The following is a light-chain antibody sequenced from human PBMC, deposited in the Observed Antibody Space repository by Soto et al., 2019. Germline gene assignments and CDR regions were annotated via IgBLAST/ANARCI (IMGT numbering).Light chain of an antibody. J-gene: IGLJ2*01. CDR1: SGHSSYA. CDR2: LNSDGSH. CDR3: QTWGTGIAV. V-gene: IGLV4-69*01. Sequence: QSVLTQSPSASASLGASVKLTCTLSSGHSSYAIAWHQQQPEKGPRYLMKLNSDGSHNKGDGIPDRFSGSSSGAERYLTISSLHSDDEADYYCQTWGTGIAVFGGGTKLTVL.